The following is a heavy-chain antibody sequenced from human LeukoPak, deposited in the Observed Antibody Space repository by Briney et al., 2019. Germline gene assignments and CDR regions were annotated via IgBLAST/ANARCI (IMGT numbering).Heavy chain of an antibody. Sequence: GGSLRLSCAASGFTFSSYWMSSVRQAPGKGLERVANIKQDGSEKYYVDSVKGRFTISRDNAKNSLYLQMNSLRDEHTAVYYCASTYYDFWRGYYPFDYWGQGTLVTVSS. V-gene: IGHV3-7*01. D-gene: IGHD3-3*01. CDR1: GFTFSSYW. J-gene: IGHJ4*02. CDR2: IKQDGSEK. CDR3: ASTYYDFWRGYYPFDY.